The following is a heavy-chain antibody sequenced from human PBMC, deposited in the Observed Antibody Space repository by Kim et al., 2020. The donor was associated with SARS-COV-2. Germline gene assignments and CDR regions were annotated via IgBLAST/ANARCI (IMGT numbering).Heavy chain of an antibody. CDR2: IYSGGST. CDR3: ATDADSYSSSWYLGDFDY. D-gene: IGHD6-13*01. V-gene: IGHV3-66*01. J-gene: IGHJ4*02. CDR1: GFTVSSNY. Sequence: GGSLRLSCAASGFTVSSNYMSWVRQAPGKGLEWVSVIYSGGSTYYADSVKGRFTISRDNSKNTLYLQMNSLRAEDTAVYYCATDADSYSSSWYLGDFDYWGQGTLVTVSS.